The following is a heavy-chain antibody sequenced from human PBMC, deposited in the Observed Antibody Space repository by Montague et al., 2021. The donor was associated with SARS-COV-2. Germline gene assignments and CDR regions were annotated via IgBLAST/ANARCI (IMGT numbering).Heavy chain of an antibody. Sequence: SETLSLTCTVSGGSISSSSYYWGWIRQPPGKGLEWIGIIFNSGSTSSNPSLKSRVPISVDTSKNQFSLNLSSVTAVDTAVYYCARSDLSVIVLVVYATRGGYFDLWGRGTLVTVSS. CDR3: ARSDLSVIVLVVYATRGGYFDL. J-gene: IGHJ2*01. V-gene: IGHV4-39*07. D-gene: IGHD2-8*02. CDR2: IFNSGST. CDR1: GGSISSSSYY.